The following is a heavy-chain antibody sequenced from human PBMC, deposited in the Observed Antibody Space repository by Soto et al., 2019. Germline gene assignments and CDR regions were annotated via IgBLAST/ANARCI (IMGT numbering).Heavy chain of an antibody. D-gene: IGHD1-7*01. CDR2: ISSSRSYI. Sequence: EVQLVESGGGLVKPGGSLRLSCAASGFTFSSYSMNWVRQAPGKGLACVSPISSSRSYIYYADSAKGRFTISRDNAKNSLYLQMNSLRAEDTAVYYCAREGYNWNYKGDYWLQGTLVTVSS. V-gene: IGHV3-21*01. J-gene: IGHJ4*02. CDR3: AREGYNWNYKGDY. CDR1: GFTFSSYS.